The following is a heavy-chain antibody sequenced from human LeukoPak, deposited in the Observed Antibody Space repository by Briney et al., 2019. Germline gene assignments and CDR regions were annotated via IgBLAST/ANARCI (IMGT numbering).Heavy chain of an antibody. CDR2: TYYRSKWYN. CDR1: GDSVSSNSAA. CDR3: AREPRITMVRGVIKKTRHDYCYMDV. D-gene: IGHD3-10*01. V-gene: IGHV6-1*01. Sequence: SQTLSLTCAISGDSVSSNSAAWNWIRQSPSRGLEWLGRTYYRSKWYNDYAVSVKSRITINPDTSKNQFSLQLNSVTAADTAVYYCAREPRITMVRGVIKKTRHDYCYMDVWGKGTTVTVSS. J-gene: IGHJ6*03.